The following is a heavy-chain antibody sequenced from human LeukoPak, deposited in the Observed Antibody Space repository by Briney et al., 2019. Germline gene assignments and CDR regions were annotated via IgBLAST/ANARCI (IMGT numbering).Heavy chain of an antibody. CDR3: ARASVAGYCSGGSCYSVYYYYYYMDV. Sequence: SVKVSCKASGYTFTSYGISWVRQAPGQGLEWMGWISAYNGNTNYAQKLQGRVTMTTDTSTSTAYMELRSLRSDDTAVYYCARASVAGYCSGGSCYSVYYYYYYMDVWGKGTTVTVSS. CDR2: ISAYNGNT. CDR1: GYTFTSYG. D-gene: IGHD2-15*01. J-gene: IGHJ6*03. V-gene: IGHV1-18*01.